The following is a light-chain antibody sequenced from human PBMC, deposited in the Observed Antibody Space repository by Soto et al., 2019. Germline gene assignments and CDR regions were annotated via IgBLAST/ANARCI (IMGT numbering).Light chain of an antibody. CDR3: QQYNSYSWT. CDR2: DAS. V-gene: IGKV1-5*01. J-gene: IGKJ1*01. CDR1: QSVSSW. Sequence: DIQMTQSPSTLSASVGDRVTITCRASQSVSSWLAWYQRKPGKAPNLLSYDASNLESGVPSRFSGSGSGTEFTLTISSLQPDDFATYYCQQYNSYSWTFGQGTKVEIK.